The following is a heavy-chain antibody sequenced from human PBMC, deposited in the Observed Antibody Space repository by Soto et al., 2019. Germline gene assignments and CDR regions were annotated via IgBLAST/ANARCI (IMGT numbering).Heavy chain of an antibody. V-gene: IGHV3-23*01. CDR3: TTWLTAHFDY. Sequence: EVHLLESGGGLVQPGGSLRLSCAASGFTCSSYTLNWVRRAPGKGLEWVATSSDRRTGNTHYSDSVRGRFTLSRDYSRNILFLQKDSLRADDTALYYCTTWLTAHFDYWGRGTQVPVSS. D-gene: IGHD2-21*02. J-gene: IGHJ4*02. CDR1: GFTCSSYT. CDR2: SSDRRTGNT.